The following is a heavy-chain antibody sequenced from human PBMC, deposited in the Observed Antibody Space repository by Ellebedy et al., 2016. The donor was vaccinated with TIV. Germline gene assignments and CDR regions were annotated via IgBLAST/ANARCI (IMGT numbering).Heavy chain of an antibody. J-gene: IGHJ3*02. CDR2: IYHSGST. Sequence: SETLSLTCAVSGYSISSGSYWGWIRQPPGKGLEWIGSIYHSGSTYYNPSLKRRVTISIDTSKNQFSLKLGSVTAADTAVYYCATFRNLDGFDIWGQGTMVTVSS. CDR1: GYSISSGSY. V-gene: IGHV4-38-2*01. CDR3: ATFRNLDGFDI.